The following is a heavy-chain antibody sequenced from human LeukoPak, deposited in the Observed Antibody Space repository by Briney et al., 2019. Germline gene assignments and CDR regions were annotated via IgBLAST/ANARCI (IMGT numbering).Heavy chain of an antibody. D-gene: IGHD3-16*02. CDR2: IYTRGST. Sequence: SETLSLTCTVSGGSISDYYWSWIRRPAGKGLEWIGRIYTRGSTNYNPSLKSRVTMSVDTSKNQFSLKLSSVTAADTAVYYCARVHYAYVWGSYPAWFDPWGQGTLVTVSS. J-gene: IGHJ5*02. CDR1: GGSISDYY. V-gene: IGHV4-4*07. CDR3: ARVHYAYVWGSYPAWFDP.